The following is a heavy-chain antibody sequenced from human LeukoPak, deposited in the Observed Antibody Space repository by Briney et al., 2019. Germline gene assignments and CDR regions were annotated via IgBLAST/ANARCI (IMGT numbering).Heavy chain of an antibody. CDR1: GFTFSVYY. V-gene: IGHV3-21*01. CDR2: ISSSSDYTFHA. CDR3: ARAESDAFDI. J-gene: IGHJ3*02. Sequence: TGGSLRLSCAASGFTFSVYYMNWVRQAPEKGLEWVSSISSSSDYTFHAYYADSVKGRFTISRDNAKNSLYLQMSSLRAEDTAVYYCARAESDAFDIWGQGTMVTVSS.